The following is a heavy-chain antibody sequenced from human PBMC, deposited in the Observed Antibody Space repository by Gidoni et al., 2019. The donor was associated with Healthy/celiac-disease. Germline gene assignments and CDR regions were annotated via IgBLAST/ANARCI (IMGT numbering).Heavy chain of an antibody. CDR1: GFPFDDFA. CDR3: AKDPGAGIFGVVNGALDY. CDR2: ISWNSGRI. V-gene: IGHV3-9*01. Sequence: EVQMVATGGGLVQPGRSLRLSCAASGFPFDDFAMHWVRQAPGKGLEWVSGISWNSGRIGYADSVKGRFTISRDNAKNSLYLQMNSLRAEDTALYYCAKDPGAGIFGVVNGALDYWGQGTLVTVSS. D-gene: IGHD3-3*01. J-gene: IGHJ4*02.